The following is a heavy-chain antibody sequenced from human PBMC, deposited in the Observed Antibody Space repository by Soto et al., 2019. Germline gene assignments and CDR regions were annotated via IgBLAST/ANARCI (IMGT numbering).Heavy chain of an antibody. CDR1: GYTFTSYD. J-gene: IGHJ4*02. CDR2: INPSDGST. Sequence: QVQLVQSGAEVKKPGASVKVSCKASGYTFTSYDVPWLRQAPGQGLEWMGIINPSDGSTTYAQKFQGRVTMTRDTSTSTVYMELSSLRSEDTAVYYCARGRGYFDYWGQGTLVTVSS. CDR3: ARGRGYFDY. V-gene: IGHV1-46*01.